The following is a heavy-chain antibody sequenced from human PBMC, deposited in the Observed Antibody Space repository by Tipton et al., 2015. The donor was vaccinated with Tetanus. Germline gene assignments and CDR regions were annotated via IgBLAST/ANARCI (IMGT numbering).Heavy chain of an antibody. CDR1: GITVRDAW. CDR2: ISSSSNYI. V-gene: IGHV3-21*01. CDR3: ARDPTAVTAMPYYFDY. Sequence: SLRLSCAASGITVRDAWMGWVRQAPGKGPEWVSSISSSSNYIYYTDSVKGRFTISRDNAKNSLYLQMDSLTAEDTAVYFCARDPTAVTAMPYYFDYWGQGTLVTVSS. J-gene: IGHJ4*02. D-gene: IGHD2-21*02.